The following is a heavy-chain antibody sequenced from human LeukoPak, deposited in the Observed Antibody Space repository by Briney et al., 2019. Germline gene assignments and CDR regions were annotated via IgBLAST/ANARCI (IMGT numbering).Heavy chain of an antibody. CDR1: AGSLNSGDYY. CDR3: ARGIGTSYASSRDAFDI. J-gene: IGHJ3*02. V-gene: IGHV4-61*02. CDR2: IYTPGTNY. D-gene: IGHD3-22*01. Sequence: SQTLSLTCTVSAGSLNSGDYYWSWIRQPAGKGLEWIGRIYTPGTNYNYNPSLKSRVPISIDPSKNQCSLKLNLFPPADPALHYCARGIGTSYASSRDAFDIWGQGAMVTVSS.